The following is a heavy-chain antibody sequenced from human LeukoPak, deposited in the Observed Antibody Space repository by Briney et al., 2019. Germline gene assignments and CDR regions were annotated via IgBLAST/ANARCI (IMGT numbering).Heavy chain of an antibody. D-gene: IGHD3-22*01. Sequence: SQTLSLTCTVSGGSISSSGYYWSWIRQHPGKGLEWIGYIYYSGSTYYNPSLKSRVTISVDTSKNQFSLKLSSVTAADTAVYYCARDHPNHYDSSGYSENAFDIWGQGTMVTVSS. CDR2: IYYSGST. CDR1: GGSISSSGYY. V-gene: IGHV4-31*03. J-gene: IGHJ3*02. CDR3: ARDHPNHYDSSGYSENAFDI.